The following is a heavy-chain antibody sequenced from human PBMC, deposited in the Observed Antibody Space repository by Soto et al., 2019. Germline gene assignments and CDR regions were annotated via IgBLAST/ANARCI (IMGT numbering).Heavy chain of an antibody. V-gene: IGHV4-59*13. CDR1: GGSISSSY. CDR3: ARYYYDTSGYYYDY. CDR2: IYYNGTT. D-gene: IGHD3-22*01. Sequence: SETLSLTCTVSGGSISSSYWSWIRQPPGKGLEWIGYIYYNGTTNYNPSITSRVNMSVCTSKNQLSQKLSSVTAADTAVYYCARYYYDTSGYYYDYWGQGSLVTVS. J-gene: IGHJ4*02.